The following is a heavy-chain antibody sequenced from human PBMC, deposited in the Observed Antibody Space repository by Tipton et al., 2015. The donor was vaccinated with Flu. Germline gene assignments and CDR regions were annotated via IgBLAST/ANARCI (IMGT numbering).Heavy chain of an antibody. CDR2: INHSGST. V-gene: IGHV4-34*01. CDR1: GGSFSGYY. CDR3: ASLNSGSYAQPLGFFDY. D-gene: IGHD1-26*01. J-gene: IGHJ4*02. Sequence: TLSLTCAVYGGSFSGYYWSWIRQTPGKGLEWIGEINHSGSTNYNPSLKSRVTISVDTSKNQFSLKLSSVTAADTAVYYCASLNSGSYAQPLGFFDYWGQGTLVTVSS.